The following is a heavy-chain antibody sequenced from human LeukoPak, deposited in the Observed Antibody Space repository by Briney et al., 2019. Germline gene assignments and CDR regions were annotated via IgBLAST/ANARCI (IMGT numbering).Heavy chain of an antibody. J-gene: IGHJ4*02. CDR2: INEDGSQK. D-gene: IGHD2-21*01. V-gene: IGHV3-7*01. CDR1: GFTFSNYW. Sequence: GGSLRLSCAVSGFTFSNYWMSWVRQAPGKGLEWVANINEDGSQKYYVDSVKGRFTVSRDNAKSSLYLQMNSLRGEDTAVYYCISDCDRSGGCWGQGTLVAVSS. CDR3: ISDCDRSGGC.